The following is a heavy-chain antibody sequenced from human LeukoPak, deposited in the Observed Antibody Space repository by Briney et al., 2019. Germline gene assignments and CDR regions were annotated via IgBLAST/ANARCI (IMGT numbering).Heavy chain of an antibody. V-gene: IGHV4-61*02. CDR1: GGSISSGSYY. CDR3: ARGPPYSSGWHWGHPFDY. CDR2: IYTSGST. Sequence: SQTLSLTCTVSGGSISSGSYYWSWIRQPAGKGLEWIGRIYTSGSTNYNPSLRSRVTISVDKSKNQFSLKLSSVTAADTAVYYCARGPPYSSGWHWGHPFDYWGQGTLVTVSS. J-gene: IGHJ4*02. D-gene: IGHD6-19*01.